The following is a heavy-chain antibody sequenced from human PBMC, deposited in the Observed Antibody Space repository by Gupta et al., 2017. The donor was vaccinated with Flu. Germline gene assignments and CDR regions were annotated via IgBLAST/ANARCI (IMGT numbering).Heavy chain of an antibody. V-gene: IGHV4-59*01. CDR3: ARLGRAAAGLGWFDP. CDR2: IYYSGST. J-gene: IGHJ5*02. CDR1: GGSISSYY. Sequence: QVQLQESGPGLVKPSETLSLTCTVSGGSISSYYWSWIRQPPGKGLEWIGYIYYSGSTNYNPSLKSRVTISVDTSKNQFSLKLSSVTAADTAVYYCARLGRAAAGLGWFDPWGQGTLVTVSS. D-gene: IGHD6-13*01.